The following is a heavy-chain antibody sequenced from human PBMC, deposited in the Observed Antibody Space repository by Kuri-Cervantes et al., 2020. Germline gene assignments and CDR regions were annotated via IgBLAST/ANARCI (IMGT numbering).Heavy chain of an antibody. J-gene: IGHJ4*02. D-gene: IGHD6-19*01. Sequence: GESLKISCAASGFTFSSYWMHWVRQAPGKGLVWVSRINSDGSSTSYADSVKGRFTISRDNAKNTLYLQMNSLRAEDTAVHYCARTPLYSSGWLDYWGQGTLVTVSS. CDR1: GFTFSSYW. V-gene: IGHV3-74*01. CDR2: INSDGSST. CDR3: ARTPLYSSGWLDY.